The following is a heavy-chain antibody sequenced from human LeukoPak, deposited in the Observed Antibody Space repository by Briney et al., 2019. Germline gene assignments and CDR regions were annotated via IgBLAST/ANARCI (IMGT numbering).Heavy chain of an antibody. D-gene: IGHD3-16*01. J-gene: IGHJ5*02. CDR2: IYYSGTT. CDR3: ARGWGWSEP. CDR1: GGFLNSGGYY. V-gene: IGHV4-31*03. Sequence: SETLSLTCTVSGGFLNSGGYYWTWIRQLPGKGLDWIGSIYYSGTTSYNSSLKSRVTMSVDTSKNQFSLNLISMTAADTAVYYCARGWGWSEPWGQGTLVTVSS.